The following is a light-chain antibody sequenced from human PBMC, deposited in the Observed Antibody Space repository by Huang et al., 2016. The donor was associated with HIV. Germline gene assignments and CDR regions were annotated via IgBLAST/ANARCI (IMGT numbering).Light chain of an antibody. J-gene: IGKJ1*01. CDR1: QTISNW. V-gene: IGKV1-5*03. CDR3: HHYNSYSGA. CDR2: KAS. Sequence: DIQMTQSASTLSASVGDRVPITCRASQTISNWLDWYQQKPGKAPNLLIYKASTLESGVPSRFSGSGSGTEFTLTISSLQPDDFATYYCHHYNSYSGAFGQGTKVEIK.